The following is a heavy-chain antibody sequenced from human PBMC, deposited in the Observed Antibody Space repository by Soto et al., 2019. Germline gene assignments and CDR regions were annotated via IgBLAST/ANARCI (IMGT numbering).Heavy chain of an antibody. CDR2: VSYSGSP. J-gene: IGHJ4*02. CDR1: GASVSSSHY. V-gene: IGHV4-39*01. CDR3: ARHYNTGAFFDY. D-gene: IGHD1-20*01. Sequence: QLQLQESGPGQVKSSETLSLTCSVSGASVSSSHYWGWIRQPPGKGLEWIGSVSYSGSPYYSPSFKSRITISVDTSNNQFSLRVRSVTATDTAVYFCARHYNTGAFFDYWGQGKLVTVSS.